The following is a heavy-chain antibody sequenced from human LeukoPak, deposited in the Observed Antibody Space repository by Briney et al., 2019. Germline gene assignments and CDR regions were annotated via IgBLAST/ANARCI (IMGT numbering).Heavy chain of an antibody. J-gene: IGHJ6*02. V-gene: IGHV3-48*03. CDR1: GFTFSTYE. Sequence: GGSLRLSCTASGFTFSTYEMDWVRQAPGKGLEWLSYSSSGSPIYYADSAKGRFTISRDNAKNSLYLQMNNLRAEDTAVYYCARGGYDLGSGTYGYGLDVWGQGTTVTVSS. CDR2: SSSGSPI. CDR3: ARGGYDLGSGTYGYGLDV. D-gene: IGHD3-10*01.